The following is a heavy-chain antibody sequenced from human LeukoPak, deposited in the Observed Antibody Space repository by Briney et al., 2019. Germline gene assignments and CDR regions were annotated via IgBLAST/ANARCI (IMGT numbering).Heavy chain of an antibody. CDR3: AKDYGGSFHKPFDY. CDR1: GFTFSSYG. J-gene: IGHJ4*02. CDR2: IWYDGSNK. V-gene: IGHV3-33*06. D-gene: IGHD1-26*01. Sequence: GGSLRLSCAASGFTFSSYGMHWVRQAPGKGLEWVAVIWYDGSNKYYADSVKGRFTISRDNSKNTLYMQMNSLRAEDTAVYYCAKDYGGSFHKPFDYWGQGTLVTVSS.